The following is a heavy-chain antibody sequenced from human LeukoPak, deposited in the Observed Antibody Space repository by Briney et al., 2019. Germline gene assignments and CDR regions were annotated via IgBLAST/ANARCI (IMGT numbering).Heavy chain of an antibody. V-gene: IGHV4-34*01. Sequence: SETLSLTCAVYGGSFSGYYWSWIRQPPGKGLEWIGEINHSGSTNYNPSLKSRVTISVDTSKNQFSLKLSSVTAADTAVYYCARGRGYDYVWGSYRSRPLFDYWGQGTLVTVSS. J-gene: IGHJ4*02. D-gene: IGHD3-16*02. CDR2: INHSGST. CDR3: ARGRGYDYVWGSYRSRPLFDY. CDR1: GGSFSGYY.